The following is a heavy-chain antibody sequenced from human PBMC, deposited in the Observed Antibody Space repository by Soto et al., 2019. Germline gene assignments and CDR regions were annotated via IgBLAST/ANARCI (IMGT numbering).Heavy chain of an antibody. CDR3: ARAAVRQGATLFDF. CDR1: DGSLRGHY. J-gene: IGHJ4*02. Sequence: LSLTCGVSDGSLRGHYWSWIRQPPGKGLEWIAEINHSGFTNYNPSFKSRVTISRDTSTNQISLKLTSVTAADSAVYYCARAAVRQGATLFDFWGQGTLVTVSS. V-gene: IGHV4-34*01. D-gene: IGHD1-26*01. CDR2: INHSGFT.